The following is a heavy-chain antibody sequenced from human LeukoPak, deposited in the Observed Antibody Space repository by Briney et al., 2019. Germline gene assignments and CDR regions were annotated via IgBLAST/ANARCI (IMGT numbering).Heavy chain of an antibody. CDR3: ARNYYDSSGYYFDY. V-gene: IGHV3-74*01. CDR2: INSDGSST. Sequence: PGGSLRLSCAASGFTFSNYRMNWVRQAPGKGLEWVSRINSDGSSTSYADSVKGRFTISRDNAKNTLYLQMNSLRAEDTAVYYCARNYYDSSGYYFDYWGQGTLVTVSS. CDR1: GFTFSNYR. J-gene: IGHJ4*02. D-gene: IGHD3-22*01.